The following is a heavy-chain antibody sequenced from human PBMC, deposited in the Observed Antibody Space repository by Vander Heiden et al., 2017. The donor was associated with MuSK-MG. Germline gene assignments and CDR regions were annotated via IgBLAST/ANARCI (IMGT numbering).Heavy chain of an antibody. CDR3: ARDGDYYDSSGYYMSDAFDI. J-gene: IGHJ3*02. Sequence: TVSGGSISSSSYYWGWIRQPPGKGLEWIGSIYYSGSTYYNPPLKSRVTISVDTPKNQFSLKLSSVTAADTAVYYCARDGDYYDSSGYYMSDAFDIWGQGTMVTVSS. V-gene: IGHV4-39*07. CDR1: GGSISSSSYY. CDR2: IYYSGST. D-gene: IGHD3-22*01.